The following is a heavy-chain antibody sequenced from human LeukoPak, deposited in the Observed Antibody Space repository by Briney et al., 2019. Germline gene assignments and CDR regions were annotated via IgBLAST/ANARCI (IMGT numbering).Heavy chain of an antibody. CDR1: GDSISTYY. Sequence: SETLSLTCSFSGDSISTYYWSWIRQSPGKGLEWIGHIYSSGNTDYNSSLKSRVTISADTSKSQFSLRLSSVTATDTAVYYCARLRWQLVGPYFDYWGQGILVTVSS. D-gene: IGHD1-26*01. CDR3: ARLRWQLVGPYFDY. CDR2: IYSSGNT. V-gene: IGHV4-59*01. J-gene: IGHJ4*02.